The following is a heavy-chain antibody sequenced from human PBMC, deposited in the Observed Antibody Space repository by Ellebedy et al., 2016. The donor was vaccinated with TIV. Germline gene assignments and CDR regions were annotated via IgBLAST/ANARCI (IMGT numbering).Heavy chain of an antibody. CDR2: IKSKSDGGAA. CDR3: TTVYRYNYDSV. J-gene: IGHJ4*02. CDR1: GFTFSNAW. D-gene: IGHD5-18*01. Sequence: GGSLRLSCAASGFTFSNAWMNWVRQAPGKGLEWVGRIKSKSDGGAADYAAPVKGRFTISRDDSKNTLYLQMNSLKTEDTAVYFCTTVYRYNYDSVWGQGTLVTVSS. V-gene: IGHV3-15*01.